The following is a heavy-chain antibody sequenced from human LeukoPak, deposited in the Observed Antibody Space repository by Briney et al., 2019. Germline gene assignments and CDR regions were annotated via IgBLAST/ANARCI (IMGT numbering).Heavy chain of an antibody. V-gene: IGHV3-23*01. CDR1: GFTFSSYA. CDR3: AKGPPGIAVVELEF. Sequence: GGSLRLSCAASGFTFSSYAMSWVRQAPGKGLEWVSGISKSGDRTFYADSVKGRFTFSRDNSRNTLYLQMNSLRVEDTAVYYCAKGPPGIAVVELEFWGQGSLVTVSS. J-gene: IGHJ4*02. CDR2: ISKSGDRT. D-gene: IGHD6-19*01.